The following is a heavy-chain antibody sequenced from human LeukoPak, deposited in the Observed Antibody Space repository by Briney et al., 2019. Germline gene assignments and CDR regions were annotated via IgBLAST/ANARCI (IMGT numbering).Heavy chain of an antibody. V-gene: IGHV3-21*01. CDR1: GFTFSSYA. D-gene: IGHD2-15*01. J-gene: IGHJ4*02. CDR3: AGRLLSSTWPHFDY. CDR2: ISSSSSYI. Sequence: GGSLRLSCAASGFTFSSYAMHWVRQAPGKGLEWVSSISSSSSYIYYADSVKGRFTISRDNAKNSLYLQMNSLRAEDTAVYYCAGRLLSSTWPHFDYWGQGSLVTVSS.